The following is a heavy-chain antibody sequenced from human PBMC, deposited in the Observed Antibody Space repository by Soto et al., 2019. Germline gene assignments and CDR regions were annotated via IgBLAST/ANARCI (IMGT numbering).Heavy chain of an antibody. CDR1: GYTFTSYG. CDR3: ARSPNSYYYDSSGYSDY. V-gene: IGHV1-18*01. J-gene: IGHJ4*02. D-gene: IGHD3-22*01. Sequence: ASVKVSCKASGYTFTSYGISWVRQAPGQGLEWMGWISAYNGNTNYAQKLQGRVTMTTDTSTSTAYMELRSLRSDDKAVYYCARSPNSYYYDSSGYSDYWGQGALVTVSS. CDR2: ISAYNGNT.